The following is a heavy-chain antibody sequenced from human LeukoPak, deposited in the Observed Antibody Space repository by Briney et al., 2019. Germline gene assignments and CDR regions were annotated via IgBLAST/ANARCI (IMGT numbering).Heavy chain of an antibody. CDR2: INSDGSST. Sequence: GGSLRLSCAASGFTFSSYWMHWVRQAPGKGLVWVSRINSDGSSTSYADSVKGRFTISRDNAKNTLYLQMNSLRAEDTAVYYCAREFRGTYCGGDCSIDYWGQGTLVTVSS. CDR3: AREFRGTYCGGDCSIDY. D-gene: IGHD2-21*02. CDR1: GFTFSSYW. J-gene: IGHJ4*02. V-gene: IGHV3-74*01.